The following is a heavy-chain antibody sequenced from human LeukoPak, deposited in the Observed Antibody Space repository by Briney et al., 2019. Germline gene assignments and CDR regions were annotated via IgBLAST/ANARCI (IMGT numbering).Heavy chain of an antibody. V-gene: IGHV3-30*18. Sequence: PGRSLRLSCAASGFTFSSYGMHWVRQAPGKGLEWVAVISYDGSNKYYADSVKGRFNISRDNSKNTLYLQMNSLRAEDTAVYYCAKDFYYDSSGYPPDYWGQGTLVTVSS. J-gene: IGHJ4*02. CDR3: AKDFYYDSSGYPPDY. CDR1: GFTFSSYG. CDR2: ISYDGSNK. D-gene: IGHD3-22*01.